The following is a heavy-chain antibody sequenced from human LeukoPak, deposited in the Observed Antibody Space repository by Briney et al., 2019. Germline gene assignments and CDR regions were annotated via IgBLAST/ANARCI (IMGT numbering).Heavy chain of an antibody. CDR3: VRGTSHPV. V-gene: IGHV3-48*04. CDR1: GFTFSSYT. D-gene: IGHD1-14*01. CDR2: ILSDSGTTI. J-gene: IGHJ3*01. Sequence: GGSLRLSCATSGFTFSSYTMNWVRQAAGAGLEWISSILSDSGTTIHYADSVRGRFTISRDNAKNSLFLQMNSLRVEDTAVYYCVRGTSHPVWGQGTTVTVSS.